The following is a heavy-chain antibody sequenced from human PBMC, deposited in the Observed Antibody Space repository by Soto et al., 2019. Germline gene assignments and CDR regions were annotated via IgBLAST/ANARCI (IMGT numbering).Heavy chain of an antibody. CDR3: ARKGLRYFDWLLSPGDGMDV. J-gene: IGHJ6*02. D-gene: IGHD3-9*01. CDR1: GYTFTSYD. CDR2: MNPNSGNT. V-gene: IGHV1-8*01. Sequence: EASVKVSCKASGYTFTSYDINWVRQATGQRLERMGWMNPNSGNTGYAQKFQGRVTMTRNTSISTAYMELSSLRSEDTAAYYCARKGLRYFDWLLSPGDGMDVWGQGTTVTVSS.